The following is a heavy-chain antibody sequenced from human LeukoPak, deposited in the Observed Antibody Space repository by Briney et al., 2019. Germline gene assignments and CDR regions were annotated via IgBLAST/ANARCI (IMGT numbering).Heavy chain of an antibody. V-gene: IGHV5-51*01. J-gene: IGHJ4*02. CDR3: ARRPAGPQHPFDY. CDR1: GYSFTSYW. CDR2: IYPGDSDT. Sequence: GESLKISCKGSGYSFTSYWIGWVRQMPGKGLERMGIIYPGDSDTRYSPSFQGQVTTSADKSISTAYLQWSSLKASDTAMYYCARRPAGPQHPFDYWGQGTLVTVSS.